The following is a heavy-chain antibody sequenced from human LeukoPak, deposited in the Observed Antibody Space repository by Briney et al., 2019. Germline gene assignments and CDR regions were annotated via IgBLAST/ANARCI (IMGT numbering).Heavy chain of an antibody. V-gene: IGHV1-3*01. CDR1: GYTFTSYA. J-gene: IGHJ6*02. CDR3: ARDATYCRGSTCSYYGLDA. Sequence: ASVKVSCKASGYTFTSYAIHWVRQAPGQRLEWMGWINAGTGNRKYSQKLQDRVTITRETSATTAYMELNSLTSEDTAVYYCARDATYCRGSTCSYYGLDAWGQGTTVTVSS. CDR2: INAGTGNR. D-gene: IGHD2-15*01.